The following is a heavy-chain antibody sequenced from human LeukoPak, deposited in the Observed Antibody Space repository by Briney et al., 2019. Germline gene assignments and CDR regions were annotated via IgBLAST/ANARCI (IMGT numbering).Heavy chain of an antibody. V-gene: IGHV6-1*01. CDR2: TYYRSKWYN. Sequence: SQTLSLTCAISGDSVSSNSAAWNWIRQSPSRGLEWLGRTYYRSKWYNDYAVSVKSRITINPDTSKNQFYLQLNSLTPEDTAVYSCARGSIAAAGAIDYWGQGTLVTVSS. CDR1: GDSVSSNSAA. CDR3: ARGSIAAAGAIDY. J-gene: IGHJ4*02. D-gene: IGHD6-13*01.